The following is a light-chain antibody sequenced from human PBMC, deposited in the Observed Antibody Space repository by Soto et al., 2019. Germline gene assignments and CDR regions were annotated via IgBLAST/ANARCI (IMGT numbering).Light chain of an antibody. Sequence: EIVMTQSPATLSVSPGERATLSCRASQSVSSNLAWYQQKPGQAPRLLIYGASTRATGIPDRFSGSGSGTEFTLTISSLQSEDFAVYYCQQYNNWPPSTFGQGTRLEI. CDR3: QQYNNWPPST. V-gene: IGKV3-15*01. CDR2: GAS. CDR1: QSVSSN. J-gene: IGKJ5*01.